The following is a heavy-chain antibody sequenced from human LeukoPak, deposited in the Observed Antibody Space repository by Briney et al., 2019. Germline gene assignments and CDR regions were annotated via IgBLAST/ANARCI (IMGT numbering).Heavy chain of an antibody. CDR3: AKVVGGGTYL. Sequence: GGSLRLSCVVSGFIASSNYMSWVRQAPGKGLEWVSAISGTGGSTYYADSVKGRFTISRDNSKNTLYLQMNSLRADDTAVYYCAKVVGGGTYLWGQGTLVTVSS. CDR2: ISGTGGST. J-gene: IGHJ4*02. D-gene: IGHD1-26*01. V-gene: IGHV3-23*01. CDR1: GFIASSNY.